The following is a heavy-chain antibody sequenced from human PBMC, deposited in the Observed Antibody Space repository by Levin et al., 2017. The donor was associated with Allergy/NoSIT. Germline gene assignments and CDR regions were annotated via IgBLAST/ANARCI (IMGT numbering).Heavy chain of an antibody. CDR3: TRVPAAGQWFGEFYYMDV. CDR1: GFTFGDYA. CDR2: IRSKAYGGTT. Sequence: GESLKISCTASGFTFGDYAMSWFRQAPGKGLEWVGFIRSKAYGGTTEYAASVKGRFTISRDDSKSIAYLQMNSLKTEDTAVYYCTRVPAAGQWFGEFYYMDVWGKGTTVTVSS. V-gene: IGHV3-49*03. J-gene: IGHJ6*03. D-gene: IGHD3-10*01.